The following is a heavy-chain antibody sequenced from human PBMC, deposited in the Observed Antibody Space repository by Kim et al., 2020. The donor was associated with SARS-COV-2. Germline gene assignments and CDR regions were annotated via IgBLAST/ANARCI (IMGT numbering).Heavy chain of an antibody. CDR1: GGSISSYY. V-gene: IGHV4-59*13. D-gene: IGHD2-21*02. Sequence: SETLSLTCTVSGGSISSYYWSWIRQPPGKGLEWIGYIYYSGSTNYNPSLKSRVTISVDTSKNQFSLKLSSVTAADTAVYYCARGEVGGGDFYFDYWGQGTLVTVSS. J-gene: IGHJ4*02. CDR2: IYYSGST. CDR3: ARGEVGGGDFYFDY.